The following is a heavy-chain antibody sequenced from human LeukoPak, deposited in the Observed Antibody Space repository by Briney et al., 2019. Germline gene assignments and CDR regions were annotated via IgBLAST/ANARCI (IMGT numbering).Heavy chain of an antibody. CDR1: GYTLTELS. CDR3: ATWEGGYCSGGSCYSSGY. D-gene: IGHD2-15*01. Sequence: GASVKVSCKVSGYTLTELSMHWVRQAPGKGLEWMGGFDPEDGETIYAQKFQGRVTMTEDTSTDTAYMELSRLRSDDTAVYYCATWEGGYCSGGSCYSSGYWGQGTLVTVSS. V-gene: IGHV1-24*01. CDR2: FDPEDGET. J-gene: IGHJ4*02.